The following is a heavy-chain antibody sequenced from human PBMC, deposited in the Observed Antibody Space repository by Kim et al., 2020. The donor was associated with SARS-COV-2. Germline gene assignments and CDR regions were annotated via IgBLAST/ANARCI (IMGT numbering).Heavy chain of an antibody. J-gene: IGHJ4*02. V-gene: IGHV4-34*01. Sequence: SETLSLTCAVYGGSFSGYYWSWIRQPPGKGLEWIGEINHSGSTNYNPSLKSRVTISVDTSKNQFSLKLSSVTAADTAVYYCARDLRYYYGSGSYSSLDYWGKGTLVTVSS. CDR3: ARDLRYYYGSGSYSSLDY. CDR1: GGSFSGYY. CDR2: INHSGST. D-gene: IGHD3-10*01.